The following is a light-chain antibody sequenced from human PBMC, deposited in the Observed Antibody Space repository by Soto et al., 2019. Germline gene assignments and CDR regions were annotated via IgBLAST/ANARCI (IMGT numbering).Light chain of an antibody. V-gene: IGKV1-5*03. CDR3: QQYNSYST. CDR1: QGIRSY. Sequence: DIQMTQSPSTLSGSVGDRVTITCRASQGIRSYLAWYQQKPGKAPKLLIYKASSLESGVPSRFSGSGSGTEFTLTISSLQPDDFATYYCQQYNSYSTFGQGTKVDIK. J-gene: IGKJ1*01. CDR2: KAS.